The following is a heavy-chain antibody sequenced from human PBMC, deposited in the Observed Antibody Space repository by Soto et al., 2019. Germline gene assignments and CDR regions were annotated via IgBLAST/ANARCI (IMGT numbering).Heavy chain of an antibody. Sequence: GGSLRLSCAASGFTFSSYAMHWVRQAPGKGLEWVAVISYDGSNKYYADSVKGRFTISRDNSKNTLYLQMNSLRAEDTAVYYCARGCSGGSCYFRPSAALDYWGQGTLVTVSS. CDR3: ARGCSGGSCYFRPSAALDY. D-gene: IGHD2-15*01. J-gene: IGHJ4*02. V-gene: IGHV3-30-3*01. CDR1: GFTFSSYA. CDR2: ISYDGSNK.